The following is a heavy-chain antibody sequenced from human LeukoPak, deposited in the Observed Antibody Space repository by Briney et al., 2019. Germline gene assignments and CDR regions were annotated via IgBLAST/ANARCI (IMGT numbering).Heavy chain of an antibody. CDR3: ARDPAFSSWFDP. Sequence: ASVKVSCKASGYTFTGYYMHWVRQAPGQGLEWMGWINPNSGGTNYAQKFQGRVTMTRDTSISTAYKELSRLRSDDTAVYYCARDPAFSSWFDPWGQGTLVTVSS. V-gene: IGHV1-2*02. J-gene: IGHJ5*02. CDR2: INPNSGGT. CDR1: GYTFTGYY.